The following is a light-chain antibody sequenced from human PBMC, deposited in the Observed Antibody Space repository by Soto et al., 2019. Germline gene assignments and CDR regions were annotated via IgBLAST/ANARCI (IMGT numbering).Light chain of an antibody. Sequence: QSVLTQPASVSGSPRQSIPISCTGTSSGVGGYNYVSWYQQHPGKAPKLMIYDVSNRPSGGSNRFSGSKSGNTASLTISGLQAEDEADYYCSSCTSSSTYVFGTGTKVTVL. CDR3: SSCTSSSTYV. CDR1: SSGVGGYNY. J-gene: IGLJ1*01. CDR2: DVS. V-gene: IGLV2-14*01.